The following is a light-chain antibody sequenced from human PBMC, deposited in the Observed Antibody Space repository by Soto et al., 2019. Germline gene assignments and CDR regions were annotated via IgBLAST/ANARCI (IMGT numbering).Light chain of an antibody. CDR1: QSISSW. V-gene: IGKV1-5*01. CDR3: QQYSSYWT. J-gene: IGKJ1*01. Sequence: DIQMTQSPSTLSASVGDRAAMTCRASQSISSWLAWYQQKPGTAPKFLIYDASNLESGVPSRFSGSGSGTEFTLTISSLQPDDFATYYCQQYSSYWTFGQGTKVDI. CDR2: DAS.